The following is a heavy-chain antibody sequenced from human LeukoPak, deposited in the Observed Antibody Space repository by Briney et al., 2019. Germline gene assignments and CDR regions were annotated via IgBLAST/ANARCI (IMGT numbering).Heavy chain of an antibody. J-gene: IGHJ4*02. CDR1: GFTFSSYA. CDR3: ANGGWLLSFDY. D-gene: IGHD5-12*01. Sequence: GGSLRLSCAASGFTFSSYAMSWVRQAPGKGLEWVSAISGSGGSTYYADSVKGRCTLSRDNSKNTLYLQMNSLRAEDTAVYYCANGGWLLSFDYWGQGTLVTVSS. V-gene: IGHV3-23*01. CDR2: ISGSGGST.